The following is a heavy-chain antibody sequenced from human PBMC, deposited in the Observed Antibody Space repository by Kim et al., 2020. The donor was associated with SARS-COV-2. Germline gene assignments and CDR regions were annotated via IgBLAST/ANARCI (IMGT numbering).Heavy chain of an antibody. J-gene: IGHJ1*01. Sequence: TKYAQKLQGRVTMTTDTSTSTAYMELRSLRSDDTAVYYCARAPVGDSYQHWGQGTLVTVSS. CDR3: ARAPVGDSYQH. V-gene: IGHV1-18*01. CDR2: T. D-gene: IGHD3-16*01.